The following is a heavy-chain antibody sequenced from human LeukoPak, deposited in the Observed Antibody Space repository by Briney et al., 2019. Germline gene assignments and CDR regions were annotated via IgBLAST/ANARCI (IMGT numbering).Heavy chain of an antibody. CDR2: ISGSGGST. CDR1: GFTFSSYA. Sequence: PGGSLRLSCAASGFTFSSYAMSWVRQAPGKGLEWVSAISGSGGSTYYADSVKGRFTISRDNSKNTLYLQMNSLRAEDTAVYYCAKDQGYSGSYYVGYFQHWGQGTLVTVSS. CDR3: AKDQGYSGSYYVGYFQH. D-gene: IGHD1-26*01. V-gene: IGHV3-23*01. J-gene: IGHJ1*01.